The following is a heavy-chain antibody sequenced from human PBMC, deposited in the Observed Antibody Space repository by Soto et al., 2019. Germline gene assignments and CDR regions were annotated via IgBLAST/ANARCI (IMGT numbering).Heavy chain of an antibody. D-gene: IGHD5-18*01. Sequence: PSETLSLTCAVSGGSISSSNWWSWVRQPPGKGLEWIGEIYHSGSTNYNPSLKSRVTISVDTSRNQFSLKLSSVTAADTAIYYCARYAQLSYYYGMDVWGQGTTVTVSS. CDR3: ARYAQLSYYYGMDV. CDR2: IYHSGST. J-gene: IGHJ6*02. CDR1: GGSISSSNW. V-gene: IGHV4-4*02.